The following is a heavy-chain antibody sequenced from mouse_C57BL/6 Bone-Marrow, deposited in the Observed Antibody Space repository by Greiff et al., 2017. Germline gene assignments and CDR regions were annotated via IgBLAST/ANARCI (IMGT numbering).Heavy chain of an antibody. J-gene: IGHJ4*01. CDR2: IDPSDSYT. CDR3: ARVGDY. CDR1: GYTFTSYW. V-gene: IGHV1-50*01. Sequence: QVQLQQPGAELVKPGASVKLSCKASGYTFTSYWMQWVKQRPGQGLEWIGEIDPSDSYTNYNQKFKGKATLTVVTSSSTAYMQLSSLTSEDSAVYYCARVGDYWGQGTSVTVSS.